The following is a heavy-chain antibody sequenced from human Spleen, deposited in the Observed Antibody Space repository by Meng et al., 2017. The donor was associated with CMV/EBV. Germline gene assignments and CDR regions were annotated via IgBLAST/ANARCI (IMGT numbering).Heavy chain of an antibody. Sequence: SETLSLTCAVYGGSFSGYYWSWIRQPPGKGLEWIGEINHAGSTNYSPSLRSRVTISIDTSKKQFSLKLTSMTAADTAVYYCATSGEGTGYYFDYWGQGTLVTVSS. V-gene: IGHV4-34*01. D-gene: IGHD7-27*01. CDR2: INHAGST. CDR1: GGSFSGYY. CDR3: ATSGEGTGYYFDY. J-gene: IGHJ4*02.